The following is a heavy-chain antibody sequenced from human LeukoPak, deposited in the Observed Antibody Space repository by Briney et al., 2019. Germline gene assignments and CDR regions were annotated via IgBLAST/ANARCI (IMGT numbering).Heavy chain of an antibody. CDR3: AKEPDGIRFDP. Sequence: SETLSLTCAVYGQSVSGSRSYWAWIRQPPGKGLEWIGNVLLSGRTTYNPALERRVSISMDSSKNQFSLTLTSVTAADTAVYYCAKEPDGIRFDPWGQGTLVTVSS. CDR1: GQSVSGSRSY. V-gene: IGHV4-34*12. J-gene: IGHJ5*02. D-gene: IGHD1-14*01. CDR2: VLLSGRT.